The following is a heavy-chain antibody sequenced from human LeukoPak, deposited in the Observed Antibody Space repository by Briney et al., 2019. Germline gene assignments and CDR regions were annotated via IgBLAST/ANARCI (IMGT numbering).Heavy chain of an antibody. Sequence: ASVKVSCKASGYTFTSYYMHWVRQAPGQGLEWMGIINPSGGSTSYAQKFQGRVTMTRDTSTSTVYMELSSLRSEDTAVYYCASQPHYCSSTSCYWFDPWGQGTLVTVSS. J-gene: IGHJ5*02. D-gene: IGHD2-2*01. CDR3: ASQPHYCSSTSCYWFDP. CDR1: GYTFTSYY. CDR2: INPSGGST. V-gene: IGHV1-46*01.